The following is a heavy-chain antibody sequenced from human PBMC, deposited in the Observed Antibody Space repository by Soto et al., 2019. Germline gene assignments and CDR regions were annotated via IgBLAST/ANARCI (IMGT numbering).Heavy chain of an antibody. V-gene: IGHV4-34*01. CDR1: GGSFSGYY. CDR3: ARVVTMVRGVIIPGAFDI. D-gene: IGHD3-10*01. Sequence: SETLSLTCAVYGGSFSGYYWSWIRQPPGKGLEWIGEINHSGSTNYNPSLKSRVTISVDTSKNQFSLKLSSVTAADTAVYYCARVVTMVRGVIIPGAFDIWGQGTMVTVSS. CDR2: INHSGST. J-gene: IGHJ3*02.